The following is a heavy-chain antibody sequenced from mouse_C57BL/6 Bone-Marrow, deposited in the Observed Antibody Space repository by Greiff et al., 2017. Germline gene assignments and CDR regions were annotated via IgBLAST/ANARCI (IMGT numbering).Heavy chain of an antibody. CDR1: GFTFSSYA. CDR2: ISDGGSYT. CDR3: ARDGPIYYDYFDY. V-gene: IGHV5-4*01. J-gene: IGHJ2*01. D-gene: IGHD2-4*01. Sequence: EVQRVESGGGLVKPGGSLKLSCAASGFTFSSYAMSWVRQTPEKRLEWVATISDGGSYTYYPDNVKGRFTISRDNAKNNLYLQMSHLKSEDTAMYYCARDGPIYYDYFDYWGQGTTLTVSS.